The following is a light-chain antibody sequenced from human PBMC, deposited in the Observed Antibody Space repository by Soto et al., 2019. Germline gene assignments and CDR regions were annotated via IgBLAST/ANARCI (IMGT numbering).Light chain of an antibody. J-gene: IGKJ1*01. CDR1: QSASSTY. V-gene: IGKV3-20*01. CDR2: GAS. Sequence: EIVLTQSPGTLSLSPGERATLSCRASQSASSTYLVWYQQKPGQAPRLLIYGASSRAAGIPDRFSGSGSGTDFTLTISRLEPEDFAVYYCQQYGSSRWTFGQGTKVDIK. CDR3: QQYGSSRWT.